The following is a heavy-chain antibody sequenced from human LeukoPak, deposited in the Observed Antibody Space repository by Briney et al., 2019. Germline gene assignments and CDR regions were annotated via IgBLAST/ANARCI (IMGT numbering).Heavy chain of an antibody. CDR3: ARSGSYGHFDY. D-gene: IGHD1-26*01. J-gene: IGHJ4*02. Sequence: GRSLRLSCAASGFTFSSYSMHWVRQAPGKGLEYVSAISSGGGSTYYANSVKGRFTISRDNSKNTMYLQMGSLRAEDMAVYYCARSGSYGHFDYWGQGTLVTVSS. CDR1: GFTFSSYS. V-gene: IGHV3-64*01. CDR2: ISSGGGST.